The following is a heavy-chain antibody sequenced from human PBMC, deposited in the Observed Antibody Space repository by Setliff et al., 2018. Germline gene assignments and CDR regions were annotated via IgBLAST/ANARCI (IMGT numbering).Heavy chain of an antibody. CDR1: GYPISRGLY. V-gene: IGHV4-38-2*02. J-gene: IGHJ4*02. D-gene: IGHD2-2*01. Sequence: SETLSLTCTASGYPISRGLYWGWIRQSPGKGLEWIGSVYHSGSSYQNPSLRSRIAVSVDTSKNQFSLRLNSVTAADTAVYFCARAAARAEYSDTSAYLPFDFWGLGTPVTVSS. CDR2: VYHSGSS. CDR3: ARAAARAEYSDTSAYLPFDF.